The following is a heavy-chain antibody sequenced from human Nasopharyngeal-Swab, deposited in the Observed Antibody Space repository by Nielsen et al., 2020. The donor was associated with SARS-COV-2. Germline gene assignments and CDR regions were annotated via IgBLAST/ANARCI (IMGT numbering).Heavy chain of an antibody. D-gene: IGHD1-26*01. CDR2: VNPNSGGT. V-gene: IGHV1-2*06. J-gene: IGHJ6*02. CDR1: GYTFTGYY. CDR3: ARVWEPGGYYYYGMDV. Sequence: ASVKVSCKASGYTFTGYYMHWVRQAPGQGLEWMGRVNPNSGGTNYAQKFQGRVTMTRVTSISTGCMELSRLRSDDTAVYYCARVWEPGGYYYYGMDVWGQGTTVTVSS.